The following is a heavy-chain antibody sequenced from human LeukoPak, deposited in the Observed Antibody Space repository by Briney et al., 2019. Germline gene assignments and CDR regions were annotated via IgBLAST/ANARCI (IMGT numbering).Heavy chain of an antibody. CDR3: AREVWMVRRWFDP. CDR2: INTNTGNP. Sequence: ASVKVSCKASGYTFTSYAMNWVRQATGQGHEWMGWINTNTGNPTYAQGFTGRFVFSLDTSVSTAYLQISSLKAEDTAVYYCAREVWMVRRWFDPWGQGTPVTVSS. V-gene: IGHV7-4-1*02. J-gene: IGHJ5*02. CDR1: GYTFTSYA. D-gene: IGHD6-19*01.